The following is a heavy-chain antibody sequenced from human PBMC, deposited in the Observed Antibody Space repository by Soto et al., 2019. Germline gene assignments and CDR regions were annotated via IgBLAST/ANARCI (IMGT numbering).Heavy chain of an antibody. J-gene: IGHJ4*02. CDR3: GRGRSGQIVVFY. Sequence: ASLKVSCKASGYTFTGHYIHWVRQAPEQGPEWMGEIGPESGATRYAQKFQGRVTMTRDMSITTVYMELNNLSPDDTAVYYCGRGRSGQIVVFYWGQGTPVTVSS. CDR1: GYTFTGHY. V-gene: IGHV1-2*02. D-gene: IGHD1-26*01. CDR2: IGPESGAT.